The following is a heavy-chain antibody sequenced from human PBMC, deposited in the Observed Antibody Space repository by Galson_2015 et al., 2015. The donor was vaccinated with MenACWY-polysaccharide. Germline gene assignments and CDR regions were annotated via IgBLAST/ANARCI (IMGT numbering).Heavy chain of an antibody. CDR2: IGPNGSHK. Sequence: PLRHSHAASGLPVGSSALLGVGQAPGKGLEGVSYIGPNGSHKFYAHSVKGRFNNSRNHAKNSLYLQMNSLSSEETAIYFCVTDISSGCDWVYWGRGTLVTVSS. CDR3: VTDISSGCDWVY. J-gene: IGHJ4*02. D-gene: IGHD2-21*02. CDR1: GLPVGSSA. V-gene: IGHV3-48*03.